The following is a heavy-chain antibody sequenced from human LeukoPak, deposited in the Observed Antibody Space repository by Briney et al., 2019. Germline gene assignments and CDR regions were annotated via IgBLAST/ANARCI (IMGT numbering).Heavy chain of an antibody. J-gene: IGHJ4*02. Sequence: SETLSLTCTVSGGSISSYYWSWIRQPPGKGLEWIGYIYYSGSTNYNPSLKSRVTISVDTSKNQFSLKLSSVTAADTAVYYSARTEGAAGTLHIDYWGQGTLVTVSS. CDR3: ARTEGAAGTLHIDY. D-gene: IGHD6-13*01. CDR1: GGSISSYY. V-gene: IGHV4-59*01. CDR2: IYYSGST.